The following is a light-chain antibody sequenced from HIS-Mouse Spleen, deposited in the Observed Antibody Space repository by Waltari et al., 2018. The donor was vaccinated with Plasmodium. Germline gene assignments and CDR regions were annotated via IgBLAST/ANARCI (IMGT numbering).Light chain of an antibody. J-gene: IGLJ3*02. V-gene: IGLV2-23*03. CDR3: CSYAGSSTFV. CDR1: RSDVGSYNL. CDR2: EGS. Sequence: QSALTQPASVSGSPGQSITISCTGTRSDVGSYNLVCWYQQHPGKAPKLMIYEGSKRPSGVSNRFSGSKSGNTASLTISGLQAEDEADYYCCSYAGSSTFVFGGGTKLTVL.